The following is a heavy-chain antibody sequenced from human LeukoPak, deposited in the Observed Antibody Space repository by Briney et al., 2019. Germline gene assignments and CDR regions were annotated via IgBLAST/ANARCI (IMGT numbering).Heavy chain of an antibody. J-gene: IGHJ5*02. D-gene: IGHD1-14*01. Sequence: SVKVSCKASGGTFSSYAISWVRQAPGQGLEWMGGIIPIFGTANYAQKFQGRVTITADESTSTAYMELSSLRSEDTAVYYCARGSLWHNNHHPNWFDPWGQGTLVTVSS. V-gene: IGHV1-69*01. CDR3: ARGSLWHNNHHPNWFDP. CDR2: IIPIFGTA. CDR1: GGTFSSYA.